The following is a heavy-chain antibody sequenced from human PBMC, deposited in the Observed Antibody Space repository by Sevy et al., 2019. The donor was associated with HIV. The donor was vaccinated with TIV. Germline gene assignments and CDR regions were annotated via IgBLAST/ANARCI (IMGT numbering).Heavy chain of an antibody. V-gene: IGHV3-30*18. CDR2: ISNDGNIQ. CDR1: GLTFSTYG. CDR3: AKDQGGYNYGPGY. D-gene: IGHD5-18*01. Sequence: GGSLRLSCAASGLTFSTYGMHWVRQAPGKGLEWVAVISNDGNIQYYADSVKGRFTVSRDNSKTTLYLQMNSLRAEDSAVYYCAKDQGGYNYGPGYWGQGTLVTVSS. J-gene: IGHJ4*02.